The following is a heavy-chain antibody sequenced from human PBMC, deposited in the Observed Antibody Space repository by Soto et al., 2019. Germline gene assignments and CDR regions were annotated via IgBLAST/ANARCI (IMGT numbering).Heavy chain of an antibody. D-gene: IGHD2-2*01. CDR3: ARLRGYCISSSCHGHYAMDV. CDR1: SAAISSSSYT. Sequence: QLQLQESGPGLVKPSETLSLTGTVSSAAISSSSYTWGWIRQPPGKGLEWIGSIYYSGTTYYNPSRNSRVPASVDPSKKQFSHTVTSVTAADTSVYYCARLRGYCISSSCHGHYAMDVWGQGTTVTVSS. J-gene: IGHJ6*02. CDR2: IYYSGTT. V-gene: IGHV4-39*01.